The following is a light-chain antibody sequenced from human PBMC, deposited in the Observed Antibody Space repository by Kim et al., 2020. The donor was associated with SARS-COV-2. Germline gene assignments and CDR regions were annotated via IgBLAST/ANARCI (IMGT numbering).Light chain of an antibody. CDR3: QVWDSSSDHPVV. CDR2: DDS. CDR1: NIGSKS. J-gene: IGLJ2*01. Sequence: SYELTQPPSESVAPGKTASITCGGNNIGSKSVHWYQQKPGQAPVLVVHDDSDRPSGIPERFSGANSGNTATLTISRVEAGDEADYSCQVWDSSSDHPVVFGGGTQLTVL. V-gene: IGLV3-21*03.